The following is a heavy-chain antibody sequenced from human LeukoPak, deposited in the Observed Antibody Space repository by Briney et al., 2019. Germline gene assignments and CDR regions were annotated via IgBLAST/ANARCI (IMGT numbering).Heavy chain of an antibody. V-gene: IGHV4-31*03. CDR2: IYYNGST. Sequence: SQTLSLTCNVSGGSISNDGYYWSWIRQHPGKGLEWLGYIYYNGSTYYNPSLKSRVTLPVDTSKSQFSLRLSSVTAADTAVYYCARDLTGDQFFDPWGQGTLVTVSS. J-gene: IGHJ5*02. CDR1: GGSISNDGYY. D-gene: IGHD7-27*01. CDR3: ARDLTGDQFFDP.